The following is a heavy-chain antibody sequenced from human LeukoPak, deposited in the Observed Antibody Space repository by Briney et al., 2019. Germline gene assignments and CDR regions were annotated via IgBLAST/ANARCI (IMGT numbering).Heavy chain of an antibody. CDR3: ARAHHTADY. CDR2: ISGSGGST. J-gene: IGHJ4*02. D-gene: IGHD5-18*01. CDR1: GFTFSSYA. Sequence: GGSLRLSCAASGFTFSSYAMSWVRQAPGKGLEWVSAISGSGGSTYYADSVKGRFTISRDNAKNSLYLQMNSLRAEDRAVYYCARAHHTADYWGQGTLVTVAS. V-gene: IGHV3-23*01.